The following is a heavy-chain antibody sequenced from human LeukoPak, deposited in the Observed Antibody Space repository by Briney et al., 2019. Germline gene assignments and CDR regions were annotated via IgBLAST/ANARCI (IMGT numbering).Heavy chain of an antibody. D-gene: IGHD3-10*01. V-gene: IGHV1-2*06. J-gene: IGHJ4*02. CDR3: ARVFGRDITMVRGVIIDDY. CDR1: GYTFTGYY. Sequence: ASVKVSCKASGYTFTGYYMHWVRQAPGQGLEWMGRINPNSGGTNYAQKFQGRVTMTRDTSISTAYMELSRLRSDDTAVYYCARVFGRDITMVRGVIIDDYWGQGTLVTVSS. CDR2: INPNSGGT.